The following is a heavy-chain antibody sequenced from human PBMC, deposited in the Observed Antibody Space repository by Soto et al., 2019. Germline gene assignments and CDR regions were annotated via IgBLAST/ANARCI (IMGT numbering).Heavy chain of an antibody. J-gene: IGHJ4*02. CDR2: ISYSGDT. Sequence: SLTLPLTCTVSGNCISSHFWSWVPQPPGKGLEWIGYISYSGDTNYNPSLKSRVTISLDTPKNRFSLNLKSVTAADTAVYSCARGVGARSSNLDYWGQGALVTVSS. CDR3: ARGVGARSSNLDY. V-gene: IGHV4-59*11. D-gene: IGHD1-26*01. CDR1: GNCISSHF.